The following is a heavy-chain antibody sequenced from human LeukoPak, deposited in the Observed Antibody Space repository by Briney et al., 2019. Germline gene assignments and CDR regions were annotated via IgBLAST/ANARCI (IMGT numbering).Heavy chain of an antibody. V-gene: IGHV3-33*01. Sequence: GGSLRLSCVASGFTFSNYGMHWVRQAPGKGLEWVAVIWYDGSNKYYADSVKGRFTIPRDNSKNTLYLQMNSLRAEDTAVYYCARSTTVTTLGAFDIWAKGQWSPSLQ. CDR3: ARSTTVTTLGAFDI. D-gene: IGHD4-17*01. CDR1: GFTFSNYG. CDR2: IWYDGSNK. J-gene: IGHJ3*02.